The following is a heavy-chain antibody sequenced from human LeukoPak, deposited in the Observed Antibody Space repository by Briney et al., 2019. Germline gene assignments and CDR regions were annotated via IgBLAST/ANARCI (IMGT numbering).Heavy chain of an antibody. V-gene: IGHV1-18*01. J-gene: IGHJ4*02. CDR1: GYTFTSYG. Sequence: GASVKVSCKASGYTFTSYGISWVRQAPGQGLEWMGWISAYNGNTNYAQKLQGRVTMTTDTSTSTAYMELSSLRSEDTAVYYCARRPISNWGIEWLFDYWGQGTLVTVSS. CDR3: ARRPISNWGIEWLFDY. D-gene: IGHD7-27*01. CDR2: ISAYNGNT.